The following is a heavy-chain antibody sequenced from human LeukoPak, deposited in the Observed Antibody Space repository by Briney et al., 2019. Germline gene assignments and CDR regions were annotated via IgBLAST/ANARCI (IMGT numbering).Heavy chain of an antibody. CDR3: ARESGSLTKVTYYGLDI. D-gene: IGHD3-3*01. CDR1: GFSVDYNY. V-gene: IGHV3-66*01. Sequence: GGSLRLSCAVSGFSVDYNYMTWVRQAPGRGLEWVASIDDTGTHYAASVKGRFDISRDISKNTVSLHLNNVRADDTGLYFCARESGSLTKVTYYGLDISGPGTTVAVTS. CDR2: IDDTGT. J-gene: IGHJ6*02.